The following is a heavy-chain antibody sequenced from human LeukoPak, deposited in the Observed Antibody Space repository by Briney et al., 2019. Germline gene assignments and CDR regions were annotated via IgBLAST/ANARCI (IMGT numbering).Heavy chain of an antibody. Sequence: PGGSLRLSCAASGFTFSSYGMHWVRQAPGKGLEWVAVISYDGSNKYYADSVKGRFTISRDNSRNTLYLQMNSLRAEDTAVYYCARESHDYGDYGGYFDYWGQGTLVTVSS. CDR1: GFTFSSYG. CDR2: ISYDGSNK. D-gene: IGHD4-17*01. CDR3: ARESHDYGDYGGYFDY. J-gene: IGHJ4*02. V-gene: IGHV3-30*03.